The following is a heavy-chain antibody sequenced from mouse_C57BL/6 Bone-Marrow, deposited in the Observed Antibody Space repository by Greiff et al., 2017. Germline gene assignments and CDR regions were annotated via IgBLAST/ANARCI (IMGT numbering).Heavy chain of an antibody. CDR3: ARLEFDGSSGDWYFDV. Sequence: QVQLQQSGPELVKPGASVKLSCKASGYTFTSYDINWVKQRPGQGLEWIGVIYPRDGRTKYNEKFKGKATLTVDTSSSTAYMELHSRTSADSAVYFCARLEFDGSSGDWYFDVWGTGTTVTVSS. CDR2: IYPRDGRT. J-gene: IGHJ1*03. D-gene: IGHD1-1*01. V-gene: IGHV1-85*01. CDR1: GYTFTSYD.